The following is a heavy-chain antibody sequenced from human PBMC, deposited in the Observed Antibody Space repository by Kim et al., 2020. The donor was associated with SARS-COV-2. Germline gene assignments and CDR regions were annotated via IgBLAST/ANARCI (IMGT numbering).Heavy chain of an antibody. J-gene: IGHJ4*02. CDR1: GFTFSSYW. V-gene: IGHV3-74*01. CDR2: INSGGSST. Sequence: GGSLRLSCAASGFTFSSYWMHWVRQAPGKGLVWVSRINSGGSSTNYADSVKGRFTISRDNAKNTLYLQMNSLRAEDTALYYCSRSYFSGTSCYPHDYWGQGTLVTVSS. CDR3: SRSYFSGTSCYPHDY. D-gene: IGHD2-15*01.